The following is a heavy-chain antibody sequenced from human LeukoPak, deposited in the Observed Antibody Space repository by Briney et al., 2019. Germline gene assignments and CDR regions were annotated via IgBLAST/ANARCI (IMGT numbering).Heavy chain of an antibody. D-gene: IGHD3-9*01. CDR3: ARVRYKFSLDY. J-gene: IGHJ4*02. CDR2: IYHSGST. V-gene: IGHV4-30-2*01. CDR1: GGSISSGGYS. Sequence: SQTLSLTCAVSGGSISSGGYSWSWIRQPPGKGLEWIGYIYHSGSTYYNPSLKSRVTISVGRSKNQFSLKLSSVTAADTAVYYCARVRYKFSLDYWGQGTLVTVSS.